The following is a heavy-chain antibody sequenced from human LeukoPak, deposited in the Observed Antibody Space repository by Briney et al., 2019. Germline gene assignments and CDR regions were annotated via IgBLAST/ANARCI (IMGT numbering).Heavy chain of an antibody. Sequence: GGSLRLSCAASGFIVSSNYMTWVRQAPGKGLEWVSVIYKDGRTFYADSVKGRFTISRDNSKNTLYLQMNSLRAEDAAVYYCAKSLTYYHENSDSIWGQGTLVTVSS. CDR3: AKSLTYYHENSDSI. CDR1: GFIVSSNY. CDR2: IYKDGRT. J-gene: IGHJ4*02. V-gene: IGHV3-53*01. D-gene: IGHD3-22*01.